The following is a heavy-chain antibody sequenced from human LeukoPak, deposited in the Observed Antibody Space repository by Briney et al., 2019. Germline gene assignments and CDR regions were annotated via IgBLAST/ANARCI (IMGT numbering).Heavy chain of an antibody. Sequence: GGSLRLSCAASGFTFSSYWMSWVRQTPGKGLEWVANIKQDGSEKYYVDSLKGRFTISRDNAKNSLYLQMNSLRAEDTAVYYCARDRPPAPVPAYSYGRPYYYGMDVWGQGTTVTVSS. CDR1: GFTFSSYW. CDR3: ARDRPPAPVPAYSYGRPYYYGMDV. D-gene: IGHD5-18*01. J-gene: IGHJ6*02. CDR2: IKQDGSEK. V-gene: IGHV3-7*03.